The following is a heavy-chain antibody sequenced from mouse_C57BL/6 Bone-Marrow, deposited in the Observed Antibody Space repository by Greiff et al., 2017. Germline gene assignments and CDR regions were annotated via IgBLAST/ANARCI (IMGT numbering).Heavy chain of an antibody. CDR1: GFTFSDYG. D-gene: IGHD1-1*01. CDR3: ARGRTTAVAKGYAMDY. J-gene: IGHJ4*01. V-gene: IGHV5-17*01. Sequence: EVQGVESGGGLVKPGGSLKLSCAASGFTFSDYGMHWVRQAPEKGLEWVAYISSGSSTIYYADTVKGRFTISRDNAKNTLFLQMTSLRSEDTAMYYCARGRTTAVAKGYAMDYWGQGTSVTVSS. CDR2: ISSGSSTI.